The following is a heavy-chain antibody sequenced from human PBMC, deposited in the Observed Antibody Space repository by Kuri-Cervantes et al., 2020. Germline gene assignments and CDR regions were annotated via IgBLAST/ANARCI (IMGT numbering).Heavy chain of an antibody. CDR3: ARGAGESRGTDFDY. Sequence: GSLRLSCAVYGGTFSGYYWSWIRQPPGKGLEWIGEINHSGSTNYNPSLKSRVTISVDTSNNQFSLNLDSVTAADTAVYYCARGAGESRGTDFDYWGQGTLVTVSS. CDR1: GGTFSGYY. CDR2: INHSGST. D-gene: IGHD1-1*01. J-gene: IGHJ4*02. V-gene: IGHV4-34*01.